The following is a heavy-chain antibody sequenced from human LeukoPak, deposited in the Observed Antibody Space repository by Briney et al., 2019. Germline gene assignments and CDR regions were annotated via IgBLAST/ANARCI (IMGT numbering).Heavy chain of an antibody. D-gene: IGHD2-2*02. J-gene: IGHJ4*02. CDR1: GGSMSSYF. CDR2: LYDRGST. CDR3: ARGICSSTNCYNVFDS. V-gene: IGHV4-59*01. Sequence: PSESLSLTCTVSGGSMSSYFWTLVRQPPGKGLEWIVYLYDRGSTNYNPSLKSRVTISVDTSKNQFSLKLSCVTAADTAVYYCARGICSSTNCYNVFDSWGQGSLVTVSS.